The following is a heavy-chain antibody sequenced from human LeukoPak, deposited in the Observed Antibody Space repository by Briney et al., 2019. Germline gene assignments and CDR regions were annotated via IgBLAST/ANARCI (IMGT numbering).Heavy chain of an antibody. CDR3: ARVPGYSYGYPNYYCGMDV. V-gene: IGHV4-59*01. D-gene: IGHD5-18*01. Sequence: PSETLSLTCTVSGGSISSYYWSWIRQPPGKGLEWIGYTYYSGSTNYNPSLKSRVTISVDTSKNQFSLKLSSVTAADTAVYYCARVPGYSYGYPNYYCGMDVWGQGTTVTVSS. J-gene: IGHJ6*02. CDR2: TYYSGST. CDR1: GGSISSYY.